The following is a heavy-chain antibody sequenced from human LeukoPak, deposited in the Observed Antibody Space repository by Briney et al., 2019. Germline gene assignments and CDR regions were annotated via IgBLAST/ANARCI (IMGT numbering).Heavy chain of an antibody. D-gene: IGHD6-13*01. Sequence: PGGSLRLSCAASGFTVSSNYMSWVRQAPGKGLEWVSVIYSGGSTYYADSVKGRFTISRDNSKNTLHLQMNSLRAEDTAVYYCARQQLVRGGFDYWGQGTLVTVSS. J-gene: IGHJ4*02. CDR3: ARQQLVRGGFDY. CDR2: IYSGGST. CDR1: GFTVSSNY. V-gene: IGHV3-53*01.